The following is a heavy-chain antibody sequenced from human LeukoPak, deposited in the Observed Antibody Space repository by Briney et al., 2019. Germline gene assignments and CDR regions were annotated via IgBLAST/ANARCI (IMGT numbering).Heavy chain of an antibody. CDR2: IYSGGGT. D-gene: IGHD3-3*01. CDR1: GFTVSANY. J-gene: IGHJ6*02. V-gene: IGHV3-66*01. Sequence: GGSLRLSCAASGFTVSANYMGWARQVPGKGLEWISVIYSGGGTHYADSVKGRFTISRDNAKNSLYLQMNSLRAEDTAVYYCARDNFRAYYYYGMDVWGQGTTVTVSS. CDR3: ARDNFRAYYYYGMDV.